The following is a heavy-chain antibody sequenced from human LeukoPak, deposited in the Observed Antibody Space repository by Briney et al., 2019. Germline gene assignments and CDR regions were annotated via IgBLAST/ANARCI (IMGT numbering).Heavy chain of an antibody. CDR1: GFTFSSYG. Sequence: PGRSLRLSCAASGFTFSSYGMHWVRQAPGKGLEWAAVIWYDGSNKYYVDSVKGRFTISRDNSKNTLYLQMNSLRAEDTAVYYCARARQYYYDSSGYSHFDYWGQGTLVTVSS. V-gene: IGHV3-33*01. CDR2: IWYDGSNK. J-gene: IGHJ4*02. D-gene: IGHD3-22*01. CDR3: ARARQYYYDSSGYSHFDY.